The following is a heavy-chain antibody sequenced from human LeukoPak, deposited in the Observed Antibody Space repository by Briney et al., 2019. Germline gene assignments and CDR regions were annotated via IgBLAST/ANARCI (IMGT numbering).Heavy chain of an antibody. J-gene: IGHJ4*02. V-gene: IGHV3-23*01. D-gene: IGHD1-26*01. Sequence: GGSLRLSCAASGFTFTNYAMTWVRQAPGKGLEWVSSISASGAMTYYADSVKGRFTVSRDNSKNSLYLQMSSLTAADTAVYYCTKDRSIGTYYTFDHWGQGTLVTVSS. CDR3: TKDRSIGTYYTFDH. CDR2: ISASGAMT. CDR1: GFTFTNYA.